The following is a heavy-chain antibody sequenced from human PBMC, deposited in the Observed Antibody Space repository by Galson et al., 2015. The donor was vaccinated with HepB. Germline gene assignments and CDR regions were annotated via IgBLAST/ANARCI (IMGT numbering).Heavy chain of an antibody. J-gene: IGHJ5*01. CDR3: ARAGHYGGKGNWFDS. CDR2: IYDGGSI. D-gene: IGHD4-23*01. Sequence: SLRLSCAASGFTVGASYMSWVRQAPGKGLEWVSVIYDGGSIYCADFAKGRFSISRDNSKNTLYLQMSGLRAEDTAVYYCARAGHYGGKGNWFDSWGQGTLVTVSS. V-gene: IGHV3-66*02. CDR1: GFTVGASY.